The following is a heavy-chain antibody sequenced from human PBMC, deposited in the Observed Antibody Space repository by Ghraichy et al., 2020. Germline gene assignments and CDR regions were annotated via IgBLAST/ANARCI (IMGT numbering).Heavy chain of an antibody. V-gene: IGHV6-1*01. D-gene: IGHD5-24*01. CDR3: ARETMPEMATIFRFDS. Sequence: SQTLSLTCVISGDSVSSNSAAWNWIRQSPSRGLEWLGRTYYRSKWYNDYAVSVKSRITINPDTSKNQFSLQLNSVTPEDTAVYYCARETMPEMATIFRFDSWGQGTLVPVSS. CDR1: GDSVSSNSAA. CDR2: TYYRSKWYN. J-gene: IGHJ4*02.